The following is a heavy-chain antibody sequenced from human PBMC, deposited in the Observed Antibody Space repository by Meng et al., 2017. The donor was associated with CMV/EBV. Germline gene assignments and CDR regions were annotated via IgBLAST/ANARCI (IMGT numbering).Heavy chain of an antibody. V-gene: IGHV1-69*10. Sequence: SVKVSCKASGGTFSSYAISWVRQAPGQGLEWMGGIIPILGIANYAQKFQGRVTITADKSISTAYMELSRLRSDDTAVYYCARYSYGYLFDYWGQGTLVTVSS. J-gene: IGHJ4*02. CDR3: ARYSYGYLFDY. CDR1: GGTFSSYA. D-gene: IGHD5-18*01. CDR2: IIPILGIA.